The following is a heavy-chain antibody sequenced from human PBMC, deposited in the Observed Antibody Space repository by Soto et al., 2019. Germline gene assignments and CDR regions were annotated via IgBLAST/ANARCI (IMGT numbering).Heavy chain of an antibody. CDR2: ISSNGGST. D-gene: IGHD1-26*01. V-gene: IGHV3-64D*08. Sequence: AGGALRLSCSGSGFTFSSYAMHWGRQAPGKGLEYVSAISSNGGSTYYADSVKGRFTISRDNSKNTLYLQMSSPRTEDTAVYYCVKDRGATIKNVGMDVWGQGTTVTVSS. CDR1: GFTFSSYA. CDR3: VKDRGATIKNVGMDV. J-gene: IGHJ6*02.